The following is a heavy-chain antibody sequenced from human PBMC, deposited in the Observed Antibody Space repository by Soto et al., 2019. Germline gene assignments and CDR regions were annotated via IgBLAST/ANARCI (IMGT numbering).Heavy chain of an antibody. CDR3: ARGPGPRFRD. V-gene: IGHV4-34*01. D-gene: IGHD3-3*01. Sequence: TLSLTCAVYGGSFSGYYWSWIRQPPWKGLEWIGEINHSGSTNYNPSLKSRVTISVDTSKNQFSLKLSSVTAADTAVDYCARGPGPRFRDWGQGTRVTVVS. CDR1: GGSFSGYY. CDR2: INHSGST. J-gene: IGHJ4*02.